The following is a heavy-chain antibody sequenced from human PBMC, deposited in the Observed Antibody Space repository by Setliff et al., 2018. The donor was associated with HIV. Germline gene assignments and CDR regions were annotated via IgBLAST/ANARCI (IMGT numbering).Heavy chain of an antibody. CDR1: GGSIRSHY. D-gene: IGHD1-26*01. J-gene: IGHJ1*01. Sequence: SETLSLTCTVSGGSIRSHYWNWIRQSPGKGLEWIGYIHYRGSTNYNPSLRSRATVSVDTSKNQFSLKLSSVTAADTAVYFCATLNSENHLGYFRHWGQGTLVTVSS. CDR3: ATLNSENHLGYFRH. V-gene: IGHV4-59*11. CDR2: IHYRGST.